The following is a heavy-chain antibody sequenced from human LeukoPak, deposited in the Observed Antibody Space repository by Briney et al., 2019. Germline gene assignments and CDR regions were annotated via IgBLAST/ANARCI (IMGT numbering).Heavy chain of an antibody. CDR2: IWYDGSNK. Sequence: GGSLRLSCAASGFTFSSYGMHWVRQAPGKGLEWVAAIWYDGSNKYYADSVKGRFTISRDNSKNTLYLQMNSLRAEDTAVYYCARVGPRSYGDYYYDYWGQGTLVTVSS. CDR1: GFTFSSYG. V-gene: IGHV3-33*01. J-gene: IGHJ4*02. D-gene: IGHD4-17*01. CDR3: ARVGPRSYGDYYYDY.